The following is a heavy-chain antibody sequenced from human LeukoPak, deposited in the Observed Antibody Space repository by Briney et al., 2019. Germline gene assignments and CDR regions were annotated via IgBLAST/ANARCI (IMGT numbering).Heavy chain of an antibody. V-gene: IGHV4-34*01. J-gene: IGHJ1*01. Sequence: SETLSLTCAVYGGSFSGYYWSWIRQPPGKGPEWIGEINHSGGTNYNPSLKSRVTISVDTSKNQFSLKLSSVTAADTAVYYCARHTYYYDSSGYYHAPFQHWGQGTLVTVSS. CDR2: INHSGGT. CDR1: GGSFSGYY. D-gene: IGHD3-22*01. CDR3: ARHTYYYDSSGYYHAPFQH.